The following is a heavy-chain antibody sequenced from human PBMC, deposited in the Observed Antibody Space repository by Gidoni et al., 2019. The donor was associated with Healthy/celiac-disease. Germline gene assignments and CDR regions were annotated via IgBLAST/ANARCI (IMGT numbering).Heavy chain of an antibody. CDR2: ISGSGGST. D-gene: IGHD3-3*01. CDR3: AKDRHYDFVTYYMDV. CDR1: GFSFSSYA. V-gene: IGHV3-23*01. Sequence: EVQPLESGGGLVQPGGSLRLSCAASGFSFSSYAMSWVRQAPGKGLEWVSAISGSGGSTYYADSVKGRFTISRDNSKNTLYLQMNSLRAEDTAVYYCAKDRHYDFVTYYMDVWGKGTTVTVSS. J-gene: IGHJ6*03.